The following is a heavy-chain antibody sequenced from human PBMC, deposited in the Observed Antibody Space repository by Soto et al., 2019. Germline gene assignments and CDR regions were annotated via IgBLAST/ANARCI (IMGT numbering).Heavy chain of an antibody. CDR2: IYDSGNT. CDR3: ASTYRSRWFEC. CDR1: GDSISSGGYD. D-gene: IGHD6-13*01. Sequence: QVQLQESGPGLVKPSQTLSLTCTISGDSISSGGYDWNWIRQDPGKGLEWIGYIYDSGNTYYNPSLKSRVNRSVDTSKNQFSLKLSSVTAADTAVYYCASTYRSRWFECWGQGTLVTVSS. J-gene: IGHJ5*01. V-gene: IGHV4-31*03.